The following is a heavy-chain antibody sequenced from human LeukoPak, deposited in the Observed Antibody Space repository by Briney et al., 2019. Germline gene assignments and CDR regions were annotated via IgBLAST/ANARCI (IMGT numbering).Heavy chain of an antibody. CDR3: AKDLYGGNRFDY. CDR2: ISGSGGST. D-gene: IGHD4-23*01. J-gene: IGHJ4*02. CDR1: GFTFSNAW. Sequence: GGSLRLSCAASGFTFSNAWMSWVRQAPGKGLEWVSAISGSGGSTYYADSVKGRFTISRDNSKNTLYLQMNSLRAEDTAVYYCAKDLYGGNRFDYWGQGTLVTVSS. V-gene: IGHV3-23*01.